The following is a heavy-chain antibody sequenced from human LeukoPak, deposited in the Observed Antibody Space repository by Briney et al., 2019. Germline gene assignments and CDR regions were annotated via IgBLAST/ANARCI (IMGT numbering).Heavy chain of an antibody. CDR2: ISYDGSNK. CDR1: GFTFSSYA. CDR3: ARDGDYYDSSGYYSVRWDNWFDP. Sequence: PGGSLRLSCAASGFTFSSYAMHWVRQAPGKGLEWVAVISYDGSNKYYADSVKGRFTISRDNSKNTLYLQMNSLRAEDTAVYYCARDGDYYDSSGYYSVRWDNWFDPWGQGTLVTVSS. V-gene: IGHV3-30*04. D-gene: IGHD3-22*01. J-gene: IGHJ5*02.